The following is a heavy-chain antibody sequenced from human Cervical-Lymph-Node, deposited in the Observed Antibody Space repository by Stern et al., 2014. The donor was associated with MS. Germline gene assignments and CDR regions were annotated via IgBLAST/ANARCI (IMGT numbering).Heavy chain of an antibody. CDR3: AKDLYGDLDY. CDR1: GLTFSSFG. CDR2: ISYDGSNK. V-gene: IGHV3-30*18. Sequence: VKLVESGGGVVQPGRSLRLSCAASGLTFSSFGMHWVRQAPGKGLEWVAVISYDGSNKYYADFVKGRFTISRDNSKNTLYLQMNSLRGEDTAVYYCAKDLYGDLDYWGQGTQVTVSS. J-gene: IGHJ4*02. D-gene: IGHD4-17*01.